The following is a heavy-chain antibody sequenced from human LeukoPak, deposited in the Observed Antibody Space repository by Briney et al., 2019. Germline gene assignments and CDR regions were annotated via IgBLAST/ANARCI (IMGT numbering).Heavy chain of an antibody. V-gene: IGHV1-69*01. CDR2: IIPIFGTA. D-gene: IGHD2-8*01. CDR3: ARERYLRSYCTNGVCPFDY. J-gene: IGHJ4*02. Sequence: ASVKVSCKASGGTFSSYAISWVRQAPGQGLEWMGGIIPIFGTANYAQKFQGRVTITADESTSTAYMELSSLRSEDTAVYYCARERYLRSYCTNGVCPFDYWGQGTLVTVSS. CDR1: GGTFSSYA.